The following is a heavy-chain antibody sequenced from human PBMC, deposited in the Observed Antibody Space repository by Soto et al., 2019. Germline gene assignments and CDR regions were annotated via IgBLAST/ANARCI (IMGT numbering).Heavy chain of an antibody. CDR3: AKDQGSSWYEIDY. CDR1: GFTFSNYA. J-gene: IGHJ4*02. Sequence: EVQLLESGGGLVQPGGSLRLSCAASGFTFSNYAVTWVRQAPGKGLEWVSTISGSGGSTYYADSVKGRFTISRDNSKNTLYLQMKSLRAEDTAVYYCAKDQGSSWYEIDYWGQGTRVTVSS. CDR2: ISGSGGST. V-gene: IGHV3-23*01. D-gene: IGHD6-13*01.